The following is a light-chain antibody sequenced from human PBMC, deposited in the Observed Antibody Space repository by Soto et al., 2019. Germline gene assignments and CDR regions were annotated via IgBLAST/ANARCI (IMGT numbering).Light chain of an antibody. V-gene: IGKV1-5*03. CDR1: QTISSW. Sequence: IQITQSPSTLSGSVGDRVTITCRASQTISSWLAWYQQKPGKAPKLLIHKASTLNSGVPSRFSGSGSRTVFPITISSLAEDYLVDYCWQQNGRSGTFGQGTKVDIK. CDR3: QQNGRSGT. CDR2: KAS. J-gene: IGKJ1*01.